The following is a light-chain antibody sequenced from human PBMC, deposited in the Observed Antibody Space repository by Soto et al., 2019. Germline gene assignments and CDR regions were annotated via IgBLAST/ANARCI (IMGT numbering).Light chain of an antibody. Sequence: SPLTQSPSSLSASVGDRVTITCRASQDISSYLAWYQQEPGKAPKLLIYAASTLQSGVPSRFSGSGSGTDFTLTISTLQPQDFATYYCQQLNSYPWKFGQGTKVEIK. J-gene: IGKJ1*01. CDR3: QQLNSYPWK. CDR1: QDISSY. CDR2: AAS. V-gene: IGKV1-9*01.